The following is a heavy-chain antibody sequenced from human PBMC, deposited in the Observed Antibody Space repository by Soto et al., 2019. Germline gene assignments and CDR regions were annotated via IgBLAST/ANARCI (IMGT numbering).Heavy chain of an antibody. Sequence: EVQLLESGGGLVQPGGSLRLSCAASGFTFSSYAMSWVRLAPGKGLECFSSIGGSGRTYYADSVKGRFTISRDNSKNMLYLHLNSLRAEDTAMYYCAKGQGWSYYYDSWGQGTLVTVSS. CDR3: AKGQGWSYYYDS. CDR2: IGGSGRT. V-gene: IGHV3-23*01. J-gene: IGHJ4*02. D-gene: IGHD2-15*01. CDR1: GFTFSSYA.